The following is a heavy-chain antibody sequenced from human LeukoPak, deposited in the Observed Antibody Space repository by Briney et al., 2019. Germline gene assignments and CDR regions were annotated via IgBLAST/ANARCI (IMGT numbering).Heavy chain of an antibody. CDR1: GGSISSYY. V-gene: IGHV4-4*07. D-gene: IGHD5-18*01. CDR3: ARDRDTAMVRGYYYYMDV. Sequence: SETLSLTCTVSGGSISSYYWSWLRQPAGKGLEWIGRIYTSGSTNYNPSLKSRVTMSVDTSKNQFSLKLSSVTAADTAVYYCARDRDTAMVRGYYYYMDVWGKGTTVTVSS. J-gene: IGHJ6*03. CDR2: IYTSGST.